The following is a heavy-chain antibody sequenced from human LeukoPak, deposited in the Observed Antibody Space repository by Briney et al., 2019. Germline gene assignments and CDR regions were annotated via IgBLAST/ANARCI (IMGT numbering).Heavy chain of an antibody. CDR1: GGSFSGYY. Sequence: SETLSLTCAVYGGSFSGYYWNWIRQAPGKGLEWIGEINHSGSTNYNPSLKSRVTVSVDTSKNQIQFSLKLSSVTAADTAVYYCARDRGTWNDDGFDYWGQGTLVTVSS. CDR3: ARDRGTWNDDGFDY. V-gene: IGHV4-34*01. D-gene: IGHD1-1*01. CDR2: INHSGST. J-gene: IGHJ4*02.